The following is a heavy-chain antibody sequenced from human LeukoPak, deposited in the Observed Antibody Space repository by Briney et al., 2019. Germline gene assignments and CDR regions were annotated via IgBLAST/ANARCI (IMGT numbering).Heavy chain of an antibody. CDR1: GGTFSSYA. Sequence: SVKVSRKASGGTFSSYAISWVRQAPGQGLEWMGRIIPILGIANYAQKFQGRVTITADKSTSTAYMELSSLRSEDTAVYYCARDSPIVVVPVSILLDYYYGMDVWGQGTTVTVSS. V-gene: IGHV1-69*04. CDR3: ARDSPIVVVPVSILLDYYYGMDV. CDR2: IIPILGIA. D-gene: IGHD2-2*01. J-gene: IGHJ6*02.